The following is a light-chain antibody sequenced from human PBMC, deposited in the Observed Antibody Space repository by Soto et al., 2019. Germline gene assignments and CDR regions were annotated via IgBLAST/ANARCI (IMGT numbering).Light chain of an antibody. CDR2: WAS. Sequence: DIVMTQSPEYLAVSLGERATINCKSSQSVLYSSNNKNYLAWYQQKPGQPPKVLIYWASTRESGVPDRFSGSESGTDFTLTISSLQAEDVAVYYCQQYYRTPLTFGGGTKVDIK. CDR1: QSVLYSSNNKNY. V-gene: IGKV4-1*01. CDR3: QQYYRTPLT. J-gene: IGKJ4*01.